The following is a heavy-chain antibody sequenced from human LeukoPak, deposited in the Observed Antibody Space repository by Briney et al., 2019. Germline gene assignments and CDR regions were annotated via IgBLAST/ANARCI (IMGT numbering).Heavy chain of an antibody. V-gene: IGHV5-51*01. CDR1: GYSFTSYW. Sequence: GESLKISCKGSGYSFTSYWIGWVRQLPGKGLEWMGIIYPGDSDIRYSPSFQGQVSMSADRSISTAYLQWSSLKASDTAMYYCARSHYYESSGYFDYWGQGTLVTVSS. CDR3: ARSHYYESSGYFDY. D-gene: IGHD3-22*01. CDR2: IYPGDSDI. J-gene: IGHJ4*02.